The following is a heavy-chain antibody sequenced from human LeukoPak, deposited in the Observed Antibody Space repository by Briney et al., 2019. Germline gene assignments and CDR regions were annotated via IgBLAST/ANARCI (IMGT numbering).Heavy chain of an antibody. J-gene: IGHJ3*02. CDR2: VLYDGTNK. CDR1: GFTFSRFG. Sequence: GGSLRLSCAASGFTFSRFGMHWVRQAPGQGLEWVAFVLYDGTNKYYADSVKGRFTISKDNSKDTLSLQMNSLRAEDTAVYYCARDPTSSWETAFDIWGQGTMVTVSS. D-gene: IGHD1-26*01. V-gene: IGHV3-30*02. CDR3: ARDPTSSWETAFDI.